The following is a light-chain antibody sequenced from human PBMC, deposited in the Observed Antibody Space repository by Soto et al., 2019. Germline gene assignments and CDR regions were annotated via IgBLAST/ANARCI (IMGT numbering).Light chain of an antibody. CDR3: QLYDSSLSGWL. CDR1: SSNIGAGYD. V-gene: IGLV1-40*01. Sequence: QSVLTQPPSVSGAPGQRVTISCTGSSSNIGAGYDVHWYQQLPGTAPKLLIYGNSNRPSGVPYRFSGSKSGTSASLAITGLQAEDEGDYCCQLYDSSLSGWLFGGGPTPTVL. CDR2: GNS. J-gene: IGLJ3*02.